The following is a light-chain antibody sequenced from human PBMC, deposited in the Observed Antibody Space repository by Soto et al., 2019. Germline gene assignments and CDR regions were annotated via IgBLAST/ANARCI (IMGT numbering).Light chain of an antibody. CDR1: QSISSW. CDR2: KAS. Sequence: DIQMTQSPSTLSASVGDRVTITCRASQSISSWLAWYQQKPGKTPKLLIYKASSLEGGVPSRFSGSGSGTEFTLTISSLQPDDFPTYYCQQYNSYSPLTFGGGTEVDVK. CDR3: QQYNSYSPLT. J-gene: IGKJ4*01. V-gene: IGKV1-5*03.